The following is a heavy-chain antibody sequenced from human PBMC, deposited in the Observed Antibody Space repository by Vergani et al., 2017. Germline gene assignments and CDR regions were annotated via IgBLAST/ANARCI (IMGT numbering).Heavy chain of an antibody. CDR3: ARDFLTRVTTLDYYYMGV. CDR2: MSSGDSI. V-gene: IGHV3-69-1*01. Sequence: VQLVESGGGVVQPGRSLRLSCAASGFSFSDHYMSWVRQAPGKGLEWISYMSSGDSIYYADSVKGRFTISRDNSKNTLYLEMNALRAEDTAVYYCARDFLTRVTTLDYYYMGVWGKGTTVTVSS. J-gene: IGHJ6*03. D-gene: IGHD1-1*01. CDR1: GFSFSDHY.